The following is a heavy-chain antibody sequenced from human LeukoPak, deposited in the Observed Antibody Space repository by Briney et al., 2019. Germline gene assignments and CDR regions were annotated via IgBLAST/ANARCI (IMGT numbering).Heavy chain of an antibody. CDR1: GFTFSSYA. J-gene: IGHJ4*02. CDR3: AKDRVGALYYFDF. D-gene: IGHD1-26*01. V-gene: IGHV3-30-3*01. Sequence: GGSLRLSCAASGFTFSSYAMHWVRQAPGKGLEWVAVISYDGSNKYYADSVKGRFTISRDNSKNTLYLQMNSLRAEDTAVYYCAKDRVGALYYFDFWGQGTRVTVSS. CDR2: ISYDGSNK.